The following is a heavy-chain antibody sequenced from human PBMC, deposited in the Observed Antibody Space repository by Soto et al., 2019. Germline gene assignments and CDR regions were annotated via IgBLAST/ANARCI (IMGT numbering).Heavy chain of an antibody. J-gene: IGHJ6*02. V-gene: IGHV3-30*18. D-gene: IGHD6-19*01. Sequence: GGSLRLSCAASGFTFSSYGMHWVRQAPGKGLEWVAVISYDGSNKYYADSVKGRFTISRDNSKNTLYLQMNSLRAEDTAVYYCAKESVKDIAVVSGMDVWGQGTTVTVSS. CDR3: AKESVKDIAVVSGMDV. CDR1: GFTFSSYG. CDR2: ISYDGSNK.